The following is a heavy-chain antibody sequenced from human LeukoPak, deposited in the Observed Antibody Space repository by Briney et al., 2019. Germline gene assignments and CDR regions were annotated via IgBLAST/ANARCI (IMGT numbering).Heavy chain of an antibody. V-gene: IGHV4-34*01. CDR1: GGSFSGYY. Sequence: SETLSLTCAVDGGSFSGYYWSWIRQPPGKGLEWIGEINHSGSTNYNPSLKSRVTISVDTSKNQFSLKLSSVTAADTAVYYCARFQRDRKYSSGWYLVTSNWFDPWGQGTLVTVSS. D-gene: IGHD6-19*01. J-gene: IGHJ5*02. CDR3: ARFQRDRKYSSGWYLVTSNWFDP. CDR2: INHSGST.